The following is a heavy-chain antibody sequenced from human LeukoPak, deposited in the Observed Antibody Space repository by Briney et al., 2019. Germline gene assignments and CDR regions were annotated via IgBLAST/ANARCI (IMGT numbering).Heavy chain of an antibody. V-gene: IGHV1-18*01. Sequence: GASVKVSCKASGYTFTSYGVSWVRQAPGQGLEWMGWISAYNGNTNYAQKLQGRVTMTTDTSTSTAYMELRSLRSDDTAVYYCARDKAAAYCGGDCSLDYWGQGTLVTVSS. J-gene: IGHJ4*02. CDR1: GYTFTSYG. CDR2: ISAYNGNT. CDR3: ARDKAAAYCGGDCSLDY. D-gene: IGHD2-21*02.